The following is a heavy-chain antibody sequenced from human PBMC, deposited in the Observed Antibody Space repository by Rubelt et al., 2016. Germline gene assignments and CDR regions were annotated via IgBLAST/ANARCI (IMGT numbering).Heavy chain of an antibody. Sequence: QVQLVQSGAEVKKPGSSVKVSCKASGGTFSSYAISWVRQAPGQGLEWMGWISAYNGNTSYAQNLPGRVTMTTDTSTSTAYRELRSLRSDDTAVYYCARDLKRSWDYWGQGTLVTVSS. V-gene: IGHV1-18*01. CDR3: ARDLKRSWDY. CDR1: GGTFSSYA. CDR2: ISAYNGNT. J-gene: IGHJ4*02. D-gene: IGHD4-17*01.